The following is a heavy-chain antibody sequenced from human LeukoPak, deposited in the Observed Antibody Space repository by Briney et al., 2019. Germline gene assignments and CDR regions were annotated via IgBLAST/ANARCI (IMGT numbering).Heavy chain of an antibody. CDR3: ARRGRDGYNRRSPVDY. Sequence: SETLSLTCTVSGYSISSGYYWGWIRQPPGKGLECIGSIYHSGSTNYNPSLKSRVTISVDTSKNQFSLKLSSVTAADTAVYYCARRGRDGYNRRSPVDYWGQGTLVTVSS. J-gene: IGHJ4*02. V-gene: IGHV4-38-2*02. D-gene: IGHD5-24*01. CDR1: GYSISSGYY. CDR2: IYHSGST.